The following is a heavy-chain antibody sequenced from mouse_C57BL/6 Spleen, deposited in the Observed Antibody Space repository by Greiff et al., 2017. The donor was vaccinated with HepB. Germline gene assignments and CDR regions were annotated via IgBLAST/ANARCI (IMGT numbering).Heavy chain of an antibody. D-gene: IGHD2-3*01. CDR3: ARDIGGYWDY. CDR1: GFTFSSYA. V-gene: IGHV5-4*01. Sequence: EVKLVESGGGLVKPGGSLKLSCAASGFTFSSYAMSWVRQTPEKRLEWVATISDGGGYTYYPDNVKGRFTISRDNAKNNLYLQMSHLKSEDTAMYYCARDIGGYWDYWGQGTTLTVSS. CDR2: ISDGGGYT. J-gene: IGHJ2*01.